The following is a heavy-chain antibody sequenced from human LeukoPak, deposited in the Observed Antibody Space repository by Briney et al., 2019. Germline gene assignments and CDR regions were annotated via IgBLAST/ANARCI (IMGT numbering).Heavy chain of an antibody. Sequence: GGSLRLSCAASGFTFSSYAMSWIRQAPGKGLEWVSAISGSGGSTYYADSVKGRFPISRANAKNSLYLQMNSLRAEDTAVYYCARDAIGDYDILTGYGDYWGQGTLVTVSS. V-gene: IGHV3-23*01. J-gene: IGHJ4*02. D-gene: IGHD3-9*01. CDR1: GFTFSSYA. CDR2: ISGSGGST. CDR3: ARDAIGDYDILTGYGDY.